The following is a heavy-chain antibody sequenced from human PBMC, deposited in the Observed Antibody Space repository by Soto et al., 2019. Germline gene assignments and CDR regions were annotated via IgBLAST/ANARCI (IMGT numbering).Heavy chain of an antibody. CDR2: ISYDGSNK. CDR3: ARDHGDYGDYADLSLGYFDL. J-gene: IGHJ2*01. Sequence: QVQLVESGGGVVQPGRSLRLSCAASGFTFSSYAMHWVRQAPGKGLEWVAVISYDGSNKYYADSVKGRFTISRDNSKNTLYLQMNSLRAEDTAVYYCARDHGDYGDYADLSLGYFDLWGRGTLVTVSS. CDR1: GFTFSSYA. D-gene: IGHD4-17*01. V-gene: IGHV3-30-3*01.